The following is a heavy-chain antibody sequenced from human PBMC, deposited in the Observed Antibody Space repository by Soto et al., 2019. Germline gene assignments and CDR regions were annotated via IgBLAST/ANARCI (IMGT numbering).Heavy chain of an antibody. Sequence: TSETLSLTCTVSGGSISSSSYYWGWIRQPPGKGLEWIGSIYYSGSTYYNPSLKGRVTISVDTSKNQFSLKLSSVTAADTAVYYCARHLSPGWFGELYLDYYYGMDVWGQGTTVTVSS. CDR3: ARHLSPGWFGELYLDYYYGMDV. D-gene: IGHD3-10*01. CDR2: IYYSGST. J-gene: IGHJ6*02. V-gene: IGHV4-39*01. CDR1: GGSISSSSYY.